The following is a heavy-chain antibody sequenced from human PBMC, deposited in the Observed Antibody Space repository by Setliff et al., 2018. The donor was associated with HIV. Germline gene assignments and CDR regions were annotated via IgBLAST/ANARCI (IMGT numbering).Heavy chain of an antibody. D-gene: IGHD3-3*01. CDR2: IRYDGSNK. V-gene: IGHV3-30*02. CDR3: AKDLKWSGYSGGDY. Sequence: GGSLRLSCEASRFTFSNYGMHWVRQAPGKGLEWVAFIRYDGSNKDYADSVKGRFTISRDNSKNTLYLQMTSLRVEDTALYYCAKDLKWSGYSGGDYWGQGTLVTVSS. CDR1: RFTFSNYG. J-gene: IGHJ4*02.